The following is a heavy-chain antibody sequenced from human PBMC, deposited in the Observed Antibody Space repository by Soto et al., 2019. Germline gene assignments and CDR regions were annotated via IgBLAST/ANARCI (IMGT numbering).Heavy chain of an antibody. CDR2: IYPVDSDT. J-gene: IGHJ6*02. CDR3: ARSRRGAYSSGWYSPSGYYNYGIDV. V-gene: IGHV5-51*01. CDR1: GYSFTSYW. D-gene: IGHD6-19*01. Sequence: PGESLKISCKGSGYSFTSYWIGWVRQMPGKGLEWMGIIYPVDSDTRYSPSFQGQVTISADKSISTAYLQWSSLKASDTAMYYCARSRRGAYSSGWYSPSGYYNYGIDVWGQGTKVTVSS.